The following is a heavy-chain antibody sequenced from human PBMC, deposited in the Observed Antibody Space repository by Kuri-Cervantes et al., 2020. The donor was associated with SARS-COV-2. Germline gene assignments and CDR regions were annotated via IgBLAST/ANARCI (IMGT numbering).Heavy chain of an antibody. CDR3: ARHEYSSSWVDY. D-gene: IGHD6-13*01. J-gene: IGHJ4*02. Sequence: SETLSLTCNVSGYSISSGYYWGWIRQPPGKGLEWIGSIYHSGTTYYTPSLKSRVTISVDTPKNQFSLKLSSVTAADTAVYYCARHEYSSSWVDYWGQGTLVTVSS. CDR2: IYHSGTT. CDR1: GYSISSGYY. V-gene: IGHV4-38-2*02.